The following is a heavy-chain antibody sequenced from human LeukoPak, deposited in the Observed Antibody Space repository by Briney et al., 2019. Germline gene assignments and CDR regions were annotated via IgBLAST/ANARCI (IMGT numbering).Heavy chain of an antibody. Sequence: PGGSLRLSCAASGFTFSSYWMHWVRQAPGKGLEWVSSISSSSTYIYYADSVKGRFTISRDNAKNSLYLQMNSLRAEDTAVYYCARASGGGYYFDYWGQGTLVTVSS. J-gene: IGHJ4*02. CDR3: ARASGGGYYFDY. D-gene: IGHD2-15*01. V-gene: IGHV3-21*01. CDR1: GFTFSSYW. CDR2: ISSSSTYI.